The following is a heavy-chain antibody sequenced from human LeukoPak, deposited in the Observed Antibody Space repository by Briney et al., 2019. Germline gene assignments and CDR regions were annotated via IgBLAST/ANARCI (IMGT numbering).Heavy chain of an antibody. Sequence: GSLRLSCAASGFTFSSYGMHWVRQAPGKGLEWVAVISYDGSNKYYADSVKGRFTNSRDNSKNTLYLQMNSLRAEDTAVYYCAKDGDIVVVVAAEIDYWGQGTLVTVSS. V-gene: IGHV3-30*18. CDR1: GFTFSSYG. CDR2: ISYDGSNK. CDR3: AKDGDIVVVVAAEIDY. D-gene: IGHD2-15*01. J-gene: IGHJ4*02.